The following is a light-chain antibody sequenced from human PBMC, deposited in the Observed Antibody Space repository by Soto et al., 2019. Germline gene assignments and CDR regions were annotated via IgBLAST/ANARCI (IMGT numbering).Light chain of an antibody. CDR2: GAS. J-gene: IGKJ1*01. V-gene: IGKV3-20*01. CDR3: QQYGFSPWT. CDR1: QSVSSSY. Sequence: IVLMQTPAPLSFSPRQIPKISPTLSQSVSSSYLAWYQQKPGQAPRLLIYGASSRATGIPDRFSGSGSGTDFTLTISRLEPEDFAVYYCQQYGFSPWTLGQGSKLDNK.